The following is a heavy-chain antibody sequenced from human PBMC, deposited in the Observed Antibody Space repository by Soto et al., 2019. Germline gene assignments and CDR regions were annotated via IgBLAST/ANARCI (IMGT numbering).Heavy chain of an antibody. V-gene: IGHV3-9*01. D-gene: IGHD6-19*01. CDR3: VKADSSGWHYAFDY. CDR1: GFTFDDYA. CDR2: LSWNSDTI. Sequence: EMQLVESGGGLVQPGRSLRLSCAASGFTFDDYAMHWVRQVPGKGLEWVSGLSWNSDTINYADSVKGRFTVSRDNAKNSLYLQMNSLRPGDTAVYYWVKADSSGWHYAFDYWGQGILVTVSS. J-gene: IGHJ4*02.